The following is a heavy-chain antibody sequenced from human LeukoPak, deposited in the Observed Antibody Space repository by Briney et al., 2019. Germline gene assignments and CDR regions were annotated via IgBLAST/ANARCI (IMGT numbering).Heavy chain of an antibody. CDR2: ISWNSGSV. CDR3: AKTPVALDTVANFDY. D-gene: IGHD4-23*01. Sequence: PGGSLRLSCAASGFTFDNFAMHWVRQAPGKGLEWVSGISWNSGSVSYADSVRGRFTISRDNAKNSLYLKMNSLRAEDTALYYCAKTPVALDTVANFDYWGQGTLVTVSS. CDR1: GFTFDNFA. V-gene: IGHV3-9*01. J-gene: IGHJ4*02.